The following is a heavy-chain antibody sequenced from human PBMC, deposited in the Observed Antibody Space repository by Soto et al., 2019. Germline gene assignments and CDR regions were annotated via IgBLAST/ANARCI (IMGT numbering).Heavy chain of an antibody. CDR1: GGSISSSSYY. V-gene: IGHV4-39*01. CDR2: IYYSGST. J-gene: IGHJ4*02. D-gene: IGHD6-19*01. Sequence: QLQLQESGPGLVKPSETLSLTCTVSGGSISSSSYYWGWIRQPPGKGLEWIGSIYYSGSTYYNPSLKSRVTISVDTSKNQFSLKLSSVTAADTAVYYCACFYSRGFDDYWGQGTLVTVSS. CDR3: ACFYSRGFDDY.